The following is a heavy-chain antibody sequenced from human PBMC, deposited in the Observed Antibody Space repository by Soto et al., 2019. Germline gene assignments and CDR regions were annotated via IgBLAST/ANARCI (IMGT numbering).Heavy chain of an antibody. J-gene: IGHJ1*01. V-gene: IGHV1-69*06. CDR3: ARDRVSMVRAFQH. CDR2: IIPIFGTA. CDR1: GGTFSSYA. D-gene: IGHD3-10*01. Sequence: ASVKVSCKASGGTFSSYAISWVRQAPGQGLEWMGGIIPIFGTANYAQKFQGRVTITADKSTSTAYMELSSLRSEDTAVYYCARDRVSMVRAFQHWGQGTLVTVSS.